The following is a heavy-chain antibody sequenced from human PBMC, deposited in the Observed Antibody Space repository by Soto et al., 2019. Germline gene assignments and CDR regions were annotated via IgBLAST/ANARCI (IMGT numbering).Heavy chain of an antibody. CDR3: ARSDWGNAFDI. J-gene: IGHJ3*02. CDR1: GGSISSYY. Sequence: LSLTCTVSGGSISSYYWSWIRQPPGKGLEWIGYIYYSGSTNYNPSLKSRVTISVDTSKNQFSLKLSSVTAADTAVYYCARSDWGNAFDIWGQGTMVTVSS. D-gene: IGHD3-16*01. V-gene: IGHV4-59*01. CDR2: IYYSGST.